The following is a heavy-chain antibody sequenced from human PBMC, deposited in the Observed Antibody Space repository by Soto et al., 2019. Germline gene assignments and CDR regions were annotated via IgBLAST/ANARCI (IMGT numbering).Heavy chain of an antibody. V-gene: IGHV3-21*01. CDR1: GFTFSSYA. D-gene: IGHD6-19*01. J-gene: IGHJ4*02. CDR3: ARDLALAGNY. CDR2: ISSTSSYT. Sequence: XGSLRLSCAASGFTFSSYAMNWVRQTQEKGLEWVSSISSTSSYTHYSDSVKGRFTISRDNANNSLFLQMNSLRAEDTATYYCARDLALAGNYWGQGVLVTVSS.